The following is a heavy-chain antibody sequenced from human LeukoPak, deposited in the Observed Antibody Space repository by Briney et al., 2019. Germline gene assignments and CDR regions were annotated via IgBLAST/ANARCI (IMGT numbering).Heavy chain of an antibody. CDR3: AKDIILGVPAEGVDV. CDR1: GFTFDDYA. CDR2: ISGDGGST. J-gene: IGHJ6*02. D-gene: IGHD2-2*01. Sequence: PGGSLRLSCAASGFTFDDYAMHWVRQAPGKGLEWVSLISGDGGSTYYADSVKGRFTISRDNSKNSLYLQMNSLRTEDTALYYCAKDIILGVPAEGVDVWGQGTTVTVSS. V-gene: IGHV3-43*02.